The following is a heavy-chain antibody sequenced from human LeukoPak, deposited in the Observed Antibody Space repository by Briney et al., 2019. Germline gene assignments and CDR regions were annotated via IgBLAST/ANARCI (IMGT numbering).Heavy chain of an antibody. V-gene: IGHV4-31*03. D-gene: IGHD3-22*01. CDR3: ARDIDSSGYQFDY. J-gene: IGHJ4*02. CDR1: GGSISSGGYY. Sequence: SETLSLTCTVSGGSISSGGYYWSWIRQHPGKGLEWIGYIYYSGSTYYNPSLKSRVTISVDTSKNQFSLKLSSVTAADTAVYYCARDIDSSGYQFDYWGQGTLATVSS. CDR2: IYYSGST.